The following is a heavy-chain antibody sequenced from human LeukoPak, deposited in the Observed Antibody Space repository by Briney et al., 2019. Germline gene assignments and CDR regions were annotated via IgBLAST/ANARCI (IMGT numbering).Heavy chain of an antibody. D-gene: IGHD2-2*02. CDR3: AREGGYCSSATCYKYFDY. CDR1: GFTFSSYW. V-gene: IGHV3-74*01. CDR2: IYTDGST. Sequence: PGGSLRLSCAASGFTFSSYWMHWVRQAPGKGLVWVSRIYTDGSTTYADSVKGRFTISRDNAKNTLYLQMNSLRAEDTAVYYCAREGGYCSSATCYKYFDYWGQGTLVTVSS. J-gene: IGHJ4*02.